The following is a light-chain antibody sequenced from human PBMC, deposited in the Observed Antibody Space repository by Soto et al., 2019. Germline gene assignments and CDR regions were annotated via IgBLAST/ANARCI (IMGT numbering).Light chain of an antibody. Sequence: EIVMTQSPATLSVSPGERGTLSCRASQSVSNNLAWYQQKPGQAPRPLIYGASTRATGIPARFSGSGSGTEFTLTISSLQSEDFAVYYCQQYNKWLWTFGQGTRWIS. J-gene: IGKJ1*01. V-gene: IGKV3-15*01. CDR3: QQYNKWLWT. CDR1: QSVSNN. CDR2: GAS.